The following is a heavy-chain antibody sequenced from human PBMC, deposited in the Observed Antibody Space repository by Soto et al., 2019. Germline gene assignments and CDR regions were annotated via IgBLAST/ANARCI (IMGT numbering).Heavy chain of an antibody. Sequence: QVQLQESGPGLVKPSEALSLNCTVSGGSISGYYWSWIRQPPGKGLEWIGYVYDESTNYNPTLRSRVSISVDTSKNYYSLKVISVTAADSVMYYCARDTFFYDSGRYSWAYWGQGVLVTVSS. CDR3: ARDTFFYDSGRYSWAY. CDR2: VYDEST. D-gene: IGHD3-10*01. J-gene: IGHJ4*02. V-gene: IGHV4-59*01. CDR1: GGSISGYY.